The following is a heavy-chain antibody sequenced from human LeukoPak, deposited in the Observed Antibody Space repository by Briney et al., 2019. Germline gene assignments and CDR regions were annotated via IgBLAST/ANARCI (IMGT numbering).Heavy chain of an antibody. CDR3: ATYTEGYCTSANCYAGFDY. CDR2: ISAYNGNP. D-gene: IGHD2-2*01. Sequence: GASVKVSCKASGNTFTNYGVSWVRQAPGQGLEWMGWISAYNGNPGYAQKFQGRATMTTDTSTSTTYMELRSLTSDDTAVYYCATYTEGYCTSANCYAGFDYWGQGTLVTVSS. V-gene: IGHV1-18*01. CDR1: GNTFTNYG. J-gene: IGHJ4*02.